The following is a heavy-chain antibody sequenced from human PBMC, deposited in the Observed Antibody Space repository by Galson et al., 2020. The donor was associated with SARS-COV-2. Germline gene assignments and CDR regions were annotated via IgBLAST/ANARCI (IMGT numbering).Heavy chain of an antibody. J-gene: IGHJ4*02. Sequence: GESLKISCKASGYTFINYDITWVRQAPGQGLEWMGWFSPYNGNTHYAQKLQGRVTMTTDTSTSTVYMELRSLTSDDTAVYYCARDIDHRRWYSSSHRGAFLDYWGQGTLVTVSS. CDR1: GYTFINYD. D-gene: IGHD6-13*01. V-gene: IGHV1-18*01. CDR2: FSPYNGNT. CDR3: ARDIDHRRWYSSSHRGAFLDY.